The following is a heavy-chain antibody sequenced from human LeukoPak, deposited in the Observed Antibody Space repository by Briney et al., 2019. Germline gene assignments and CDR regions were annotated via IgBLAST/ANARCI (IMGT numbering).Heavy chain of an antibody. CDR2: ISSNGGST. CDR1: GFTFSSYA. J-gene: IGHJ4*02. V-gene: IGHV3-64*01. D-gene: IGHD2-15*01. CDR3: ARGCSGGSCYVY. Sequence: GGSLRLSCAASGFTFSSYAMHWVRQAPGKGLEYVSAISSNGGSTYYAKSVKGRFTISRDNSKNTLYLQMGSLRAEDMAVYYCARGCSGGSCYVYWGQGTLVTVSS.